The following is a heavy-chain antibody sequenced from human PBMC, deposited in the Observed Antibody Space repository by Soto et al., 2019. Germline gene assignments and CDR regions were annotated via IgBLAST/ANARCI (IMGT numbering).Heavy chain of an antibody. CDR1: GGTFSSYT. CDR2: IIPILGIA. V-gene: IGHV1-69*02. Sequence: QVQLVQSGAEVKKPGSSVKVSCKASGGTFSSYTISWVRQAPGQGLEWMGRIIPILGIANYAQKFQGRVKITADKSTSTAYMELSSLRSEDTAVYYCVRARRGYSYGRIDYWGQGTLVTVSS. J-gene: IGHJ4*02. D-gene: IGHD5-18*01. CDR3: VRARRGYSYGRIDY.